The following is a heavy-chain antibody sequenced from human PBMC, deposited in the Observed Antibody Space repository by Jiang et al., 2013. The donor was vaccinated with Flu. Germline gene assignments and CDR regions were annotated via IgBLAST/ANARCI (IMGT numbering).Heavy chain of an antibody. Sequence: SISSGGYVLELDPPXPRKGLEWIGYIYYSGSTYYNPSLKSRVTISVDTSKNQFSLKLSSVTAADTAVYYCAREDTSGGFNAFDIWGQGTMVTVSS. V-gene: IGHV4-31*02. CDR2: IYYSGST. CDR3: AREDTSGGFNAFDI. D-gene: IGHD3-22*01. J-gene: IGHJ3*02. CDR1: SISSGGYV.